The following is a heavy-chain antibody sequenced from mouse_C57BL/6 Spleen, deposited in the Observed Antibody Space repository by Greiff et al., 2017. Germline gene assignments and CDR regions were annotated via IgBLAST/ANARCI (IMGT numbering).Heavy chain of an antibody. J-gene: IGHJ3*01. CDR1: GYTFTDYN. Sequence: EVQLQQSGPELVKPGASVKMSCKASGYTFTDYNMHWVKQSHGKSLEWIGYINPNNGGTSYNQKFKGKATLTVNKSSSTAYMELRSLTSEDSAVYYCARRGYGSSPWFAYWGQGTLVTVSA. CDR2: INPNNGGT. D-gene: IGHD1-1*01. V-gene: IGHV1-22*01. CDR3: ARRGYGSSPWFAY.